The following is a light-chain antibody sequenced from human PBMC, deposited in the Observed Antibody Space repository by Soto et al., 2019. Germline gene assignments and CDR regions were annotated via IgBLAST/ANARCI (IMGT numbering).Light chain of an antibody. Sequence: QSVLTQPPSASGTPGQRVTISCSGSSSNIGSNTVNWDQQLPGTAPKLLIYSNNQRPSGVPDRFSGSKSGSSASLAISGLQSEDEDDYYCAAWDDSLNGYVFGTGTKLTVL. J-gene: IGLJ1*01. CDR1: SSNIGSNT. V-gene: IGLV1-44*01. CDR3: AAWDDSLNGYV. CDR2: SNN.